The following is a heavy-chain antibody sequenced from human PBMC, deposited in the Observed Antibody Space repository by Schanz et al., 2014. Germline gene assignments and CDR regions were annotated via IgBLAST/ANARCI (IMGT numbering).Heavy chain of an antibody. CDR3: ARGGYSSGWYDRDIARFDY. D-gene: IGHD6-19*01. J-gene: IGHJ4*02. CDR2: ISTFRNEDT. CDR1: GYTFTSDS. Sequence: QVQLVQSGTEVKKPGASVKVSCKASGYTFTSDSMHWVRQAPGQGPEFMGWISTFRNEDTNSAQRFQGRLTMTTDTSTSTAYMELRSLRSDDTAVYYCARGGYSSGWYDRDIARFDYWGQGTLVTVSS. V-gene: IGHV1-18*04.